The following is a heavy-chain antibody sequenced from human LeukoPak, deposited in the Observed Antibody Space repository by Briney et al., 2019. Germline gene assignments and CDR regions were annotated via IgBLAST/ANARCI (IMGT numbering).Heavy chain of an antibody. J-gene: IGHJ4*02. CDR3: ARDQGDYGDHRYFDH. Sequence: SETLSLTCTVSGASTNPYCWNWIRQPAGKGLERIGHISRSGDTNYNPSLKSRVTMSVDASKKQLQFSLRLSSVTAADTAVYYCARDQGDYGDHRYFDHGGQGTLVTVSS. D-gene: IGHD4-17*01. V-gene: IGHV4-4*07. CDR1: GASTNPYC. CDR2: ISRSGDT.